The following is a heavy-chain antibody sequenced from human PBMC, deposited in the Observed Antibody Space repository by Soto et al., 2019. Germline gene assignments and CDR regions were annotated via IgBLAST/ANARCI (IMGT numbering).Heavy chain of an antibody. Sequence: LSLTCAVSGGSISSYYWSWIRQPPGKGLECIGYIYYTGSTNYNPSLKSRVTISVDVSKNQFSLKLRSVTAADTAVYYCARAKKYGGSSGGWFDYWGQGAPATV. D-gene: IGHD2-15*01. CDR3: ARAKKYGGSSGGWFDY. CDR2: IYYTGST. CDR1: GGSISSYY. V-gene: IGHV4-59*01. J-gene: IGHJ4*02.